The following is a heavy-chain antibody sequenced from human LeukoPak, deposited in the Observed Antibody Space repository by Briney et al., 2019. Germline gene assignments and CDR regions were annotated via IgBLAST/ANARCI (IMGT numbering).Heavy chain of an antibody. CDR3: AREDPITMVFVGENWFDP. CDR2: INWNGGST. Sequence: PGGSLRLSCAASGFTFDDYGMSWVRQAPGKGLEWVSGINWNGGSTGYADSVKGRFTISRDNAKNSLYLQMNSLRAEDTALYYCAREDPITMVFVGENWFDPWGQGTLVTVSS. CDR1: GFTFDDYG. J-gene: IGHJ5*02. V-gene: IGHV3-20*04. D-gene: IGHD3-10*01.